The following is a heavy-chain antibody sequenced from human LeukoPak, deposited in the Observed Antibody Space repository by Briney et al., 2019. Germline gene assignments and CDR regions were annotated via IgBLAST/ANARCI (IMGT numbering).Heavy chain of an antibody. Sequence: GASVKVSCKASGYTFTSYYMHWVRQAPGQGLEWMGGFDPEDGETIYAQKFQGRVTMTEDTSTDTAYMELSSLRSEDTAVYYCATGHDSSGCYDYWGQGTLVTVSS. D-gene: IGHD6-19*01. CDR2: FDPEDGET. V-gene: IGHV1-24*01. J-gene: IGHJ4*02. CDR1: GYTFTSYY. CDR3: ATGHDSSGCYDY.